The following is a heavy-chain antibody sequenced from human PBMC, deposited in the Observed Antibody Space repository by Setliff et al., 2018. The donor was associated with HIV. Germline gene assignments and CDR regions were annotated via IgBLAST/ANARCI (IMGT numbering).Heavy chain of an antibody. J-gene: IGHJ3*02. CDR3: ARRQSYYDILNGPAFDALDI. CDR1: GGSISVHY. Sequence: SETLSLTCTVSGGSISVHYWSWLRQPPGKGLEWIGYMYASGSTDYNPSLKSRVTISVDRFRNQFSLQLRSVTAADTAVYSCARRQSYYDILNGPAFDALDIWGQGTKVTVSS. V-gene: IGHV4-4*08. CDR2: MYASGST. D-gene: IGHD3-9*01.